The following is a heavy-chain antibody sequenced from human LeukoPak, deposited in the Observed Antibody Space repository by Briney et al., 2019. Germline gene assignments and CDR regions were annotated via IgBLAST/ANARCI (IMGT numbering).Heavy chain of an antibody. Sequence: GGSLRLSCAASGLTFSSYAMGWVRQAPEKGLEWVSAITGSGDTTYYSDSVKGRFTISRDNSRNTLYLQMNSLRAEDTAVYYCAKDLRGPAAGTWYFDLWGLGTLVTVSS. CDR1: GLTFSSYA. CDR3: AKDLRGPAAGTWYFDL. D-gene: IGHD6-13*01. V-gene: IGHV3-23*01. J-gene: IGHJ2*01. CDR2: ITGSGDTT.